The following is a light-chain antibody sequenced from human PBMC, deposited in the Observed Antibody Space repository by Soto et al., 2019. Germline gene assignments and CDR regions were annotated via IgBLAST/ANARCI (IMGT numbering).Light chain of an antibody. Sequence: DIQMTQSPSSLSASVGDRVTITCQASQDISNYLNWYQQKLGKAPKLLIYDASNLETGVPSRFSGSGSGTDFTFTISSLQPEDSAPYYCQQYSHLITLGQGTRPEIK. CDR2: DAS. CDR3: QQYSHLIT. CDR1: QDISNY. V-gene: IGKV1-33*01. J-gene: IGKJ5*01.